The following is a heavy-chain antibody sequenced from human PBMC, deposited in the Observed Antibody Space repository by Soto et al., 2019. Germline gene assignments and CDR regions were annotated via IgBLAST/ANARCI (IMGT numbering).Heavy chain of an antibody. CDR1: GGTFGNYA. CDR2: TLPRFGTA. J-gene: IGHJ5*02. CDR3: VRDSHEMVAVPATVMGPFTWFDP. V-gene: IGHV1-69*06. D-gene: IGHD2-2*01. Sequence: QVQLVQSGAEVKTPGSSVKVSCKASGGTFGNYAISWVRQAPGQGLEWLGGTLPRFGTANYAQKFQGRVTITADRSTSTAYMELSSLTSEDTAVYYCVRDSHEMVAVPATVMGPFTWFDPWGQGTLFTVSS.